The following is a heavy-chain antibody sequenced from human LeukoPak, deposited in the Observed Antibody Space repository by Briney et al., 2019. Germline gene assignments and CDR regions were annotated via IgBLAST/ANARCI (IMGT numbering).Heavy chain of an antibody. Sequence: SQTLSLTCTVSGGSISSGSYYWSWIRQPAGKGLEWIGRIYTSESTNCNPSLKSRVTISVDTSKNQFSLKLSSVTAADTAVYYCARSDFWSGYYFGYWGQGTLVTVSS. CDR2: IYTSEST. V-gene: IGHV4-61*02. CDR1: GGSISSGSYY. D-gene: IGHD3-3*01. CDR3: ARSDFWSGYYFGY. J-gene: IGHJ4*02.